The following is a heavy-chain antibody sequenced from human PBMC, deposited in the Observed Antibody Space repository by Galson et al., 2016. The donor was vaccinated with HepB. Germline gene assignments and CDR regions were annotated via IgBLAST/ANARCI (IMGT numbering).Heavy chain of an antibody. CDR3: AKEGAWFGGDWFDP. D-gene: IGHD3-10*01. CDR2: IWYDGSNK. V-gene: IGHV3-33*03. CDR1: GFSFSNYG. Sequence: SLRLSCAASGFSFSNYGMHWVRQAPGKGLEWVAVIWYDGSNKYYADSVKGRLTISRDASKNTLYLQMTSLRVDDTAIYYCAKEGAWFGGDWFDPWGQGALVTV. J-gene: IGHJ5*02.